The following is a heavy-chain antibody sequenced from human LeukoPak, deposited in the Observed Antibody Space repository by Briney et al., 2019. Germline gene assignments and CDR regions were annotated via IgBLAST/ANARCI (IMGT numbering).Heavy chain of an antibody. J-gene: IGHJ4*02. CDR3: ARGPGWQWLVRGFDY. CDR2: INHSGST. D-gene: IGHD6-19*01. Sequence: SETLSLTCAVYGGSFSGYYWSWIRQPPGKGLEWIGEINHSGSTNYNPSLKSRVTISVDTSKNQFSLKLSSVTAADTAVYYCARGPGWQWLVRGFDYWGQGTLSPSPQ. CDR1: GGSFSGYY. V-gene: IGHV4-34*01.